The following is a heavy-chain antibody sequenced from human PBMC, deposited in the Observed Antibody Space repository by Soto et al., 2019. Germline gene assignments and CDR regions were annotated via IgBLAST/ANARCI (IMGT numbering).Heavy chain of an antibody. CDR2: ISYDGSNK. D-gene: IGHD6-13*01. CDR1: GFTFSIYG. CDR3: AKVGNGGSWYHWFDP. J-gene: IGHJ5*02. Sequence: PGGSLRLSCAASGFTFSIYGMHWVRQSPGKGLEWVAVISYDGSNKYYADSVKGRFTISRDNSKNTLYLQMNSLRAEDTAVYYCAKVGNGGSWYHWFDPWGQGNLVPVSS. V-gene: IGHV3-30*18.